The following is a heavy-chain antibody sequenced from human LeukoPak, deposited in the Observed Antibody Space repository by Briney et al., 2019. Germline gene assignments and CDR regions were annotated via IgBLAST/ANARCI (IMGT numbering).Heavy chain of an antibody. CDR3: ARGRTVTTL. Sequence: ASVKVSCKASGYTFTSYDINWVRQAPGQGVEWRGWMNPNSGNTAYAQKFHGRLTMTRTTSISTAYMELSSLRSEDTAVYYCARGRTVTTLWGQGTLVTVSS. J-gene: IGHJ4*02. V-gene: IGHV1-8*01. CDR1: GYTFTSYD. D-gene: IGHD4-17*01. CDR2: MNPNSGNT.